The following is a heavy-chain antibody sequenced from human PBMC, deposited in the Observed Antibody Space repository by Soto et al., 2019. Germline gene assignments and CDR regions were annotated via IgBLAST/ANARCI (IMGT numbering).Heavy chain of an antibody. J-gene: IGHJ4*02. Sequence: SETLSLTCAVDCRSFSNNYWTWFRQPPGKGLEWIGEISPSGTTKYIPSLKSRGTISVDTSRKQFFLKVTSVSAADTAVYYCATSLWFGTQPEIWGPGTLVTVSS. CDR1: CRSFSNNY. D-gene: IGHD3-10*01. CDR2: ISPSGTT. CDR3: ATSLWFGTQPEI. V-gene: IGHV4-34*01.